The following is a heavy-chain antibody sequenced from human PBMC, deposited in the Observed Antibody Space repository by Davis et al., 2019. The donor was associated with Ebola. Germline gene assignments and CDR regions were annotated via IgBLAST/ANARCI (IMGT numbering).Heavy chain of an antibody. V-gene: IGHV3-23*01. CDR2: ISGNGVST. D-gene: IGHD6-13*01. CDR3: AKHMTIAGTTWFDP. CDR1: GFTFSNYG. J-gene: IGHJ5*02. Sequence: GESLKISCVASGFTFSNYGISWVRQSPGKGLEWVSSISGNGVSTLYGSSVKGRFTISRDNSKNTVYLQMSSLRVDDTAIYYCAKHMTIAGTTWFDPWGQGTLVTATS.